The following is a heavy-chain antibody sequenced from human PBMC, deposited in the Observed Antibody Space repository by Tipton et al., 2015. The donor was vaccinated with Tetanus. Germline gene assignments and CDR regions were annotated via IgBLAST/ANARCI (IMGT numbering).Heavy chain of an antibody. J-gene: IGHJ6*02. CDR3: ARRSLTNYGLDV. V-gene: IGHV3-21*01. CDR2: ISSSTTYI. D-gene: IGHD1-1*01. CDR1: GFTFSKHT. Sequence: SLRLSCAASGFTFSKHTMNWVRQAPGKGLEWVSSISSSTTYIYYADSVKGRFTITRDNAKNTVYLQMNSLRAEDTAVYFCARRSLTNYGLDVWGQGTPVTVSS.